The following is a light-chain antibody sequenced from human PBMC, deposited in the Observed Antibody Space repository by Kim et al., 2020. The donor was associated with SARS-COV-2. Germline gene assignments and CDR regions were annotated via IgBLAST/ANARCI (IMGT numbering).Light chain of an antibody. V-gene: IGLV6-57*03. Sequence: TVTISGARSCGSSASSYGQWYQQRPGSAPTTVICEDNQRPSGVPDRFSGSIDSSSNSASLTISGLKTEDEADYYCQSYDSSNHYVFGTGTKVTVL. CDR2: EDN. CDR3: QSYDSSNHYV. J-gene: IGLJ1*01. CDR1: CGSSASSY.